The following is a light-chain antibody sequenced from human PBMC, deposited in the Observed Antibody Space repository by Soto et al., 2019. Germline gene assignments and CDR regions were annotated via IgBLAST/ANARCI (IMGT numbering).Light chain of an antibody. V-gene: IGKV3-20*01. CDR3: QQSGSSSWT. CDR1: QSVSSN. J-gene: IGKJ1*01. Sequence: IVLTQSPATLSVSPGERATLSCRASQSVSSNLAWYQQKPGQAPRLLIYGATSRATGIPDRFGGSGSGTDFTLTISRLEPEDFAVYYCQQSGSSSWTFGQGTKVDIK. CDR2: GAT.